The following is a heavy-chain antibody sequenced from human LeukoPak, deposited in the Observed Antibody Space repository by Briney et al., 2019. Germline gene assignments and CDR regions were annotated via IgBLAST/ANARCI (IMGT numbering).Heavy chain of an antibody. V-gene: IGHV4-4*07. CDR1: GGSISSYY. J-gene: IGHJ6*02. CDR2: VHISGRT. CDR3: ARGSYGMDV. Sequence: SQTLSLTRTVSGGSISSYYWSWIRQPPGKGLEWIGRVHISGRTNYNPSLKSRVTMSVDTSQSQFSLKLTSVTTADTAVYYCARGSYGMDVWGQGTTVTVSS.